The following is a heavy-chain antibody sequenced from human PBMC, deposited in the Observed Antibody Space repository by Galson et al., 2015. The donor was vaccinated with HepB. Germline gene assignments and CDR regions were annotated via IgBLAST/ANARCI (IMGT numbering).Heavy chain of an antibody. V-gene: IGHV3-30*18. Sequence: SLRLSCAASGFTFSSYGMHWVRQAPGKGLEWVAVISYDGSNKYYADSVKGRFTISRDNSKNTLYLQMNSLRAEDTAVYYCAKDQDTAMVSPLGYWGQGTLVTVSS. J-gene: IGHJ4*02. CDR3: AKDQDTAMVSPLGY. CDR1: GFTFSSYG. CDR2: ISYDGSNK. D-gene: IGHD5-18*01.